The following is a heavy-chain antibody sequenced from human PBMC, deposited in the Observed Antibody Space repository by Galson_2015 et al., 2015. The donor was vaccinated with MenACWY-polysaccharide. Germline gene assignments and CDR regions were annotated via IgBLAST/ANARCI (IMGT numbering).Heavy chain of an antibody. CDR2: ISIDGSVT. D-gene: IGHD4/OR15-4a*01. CDR1: GARFGGGG. J-gene: IGHJ6*02. V-gene: IGHV3-74*01. CDR3: TRNGAKGLDV. Sequence: SLRLSCAGSGARFGGGGVHWVRQAPGRGLVWVSRISIDGSVTNYADSVKGRLTISIDNAKNTLFLQMNNLRAEDTAVYYCTRNGAKGLDVWGPGTKVTVSS.